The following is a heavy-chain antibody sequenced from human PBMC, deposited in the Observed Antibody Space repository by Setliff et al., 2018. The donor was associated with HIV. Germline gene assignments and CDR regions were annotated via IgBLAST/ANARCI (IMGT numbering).Heavy chain of an antibody. CDR2: IYSTGDT. D-gene: IGHD3-22*01. CDR1: GGSISSYY. V-gene: IGHV4-4*07. J-gene: IGHJ4*02. Sequence: SETLSLTCTVSGGSISSYYWSWIRQPPGKGLEWVGHIYSTGDTNYNPSLKSRVTLSADTSKNQLSLSLTSVTAADTAVYYCARVRLTMIMMVDYFDQWGQGTLDTVSS. CDR3: ARVRLTMIMMVDYFDQ.